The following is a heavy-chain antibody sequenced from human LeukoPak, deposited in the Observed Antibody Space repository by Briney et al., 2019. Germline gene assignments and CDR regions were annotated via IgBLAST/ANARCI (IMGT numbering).Heavy chain of an antibody. CDR3: SRNGLVDFDY. J-gene: IGHJ4*02. CDR1: GFAFDDFA. Sequence: PGGSLRLSCTTSGFAFDDFAMSWDRQPAGKGLEWVGFIRRRAYGGAAEYAASVKGRFIISRDDSKGIAYLQMNSLKTEDTAVYYCSRNGLVDFDYWGQGSRVIVSP. CDR2: IRRRAYGGAA. V-gene: IGHV3-49*04.